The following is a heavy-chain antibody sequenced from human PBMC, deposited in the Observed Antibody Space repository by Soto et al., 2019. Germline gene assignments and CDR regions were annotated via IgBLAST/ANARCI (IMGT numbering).Heavy chain of an antibody. CDR3: AKDFQTRVRGATPQCDY. V-gene: IGHV3-30*18. Sequence: QVQLVESGGGVVQPGKSLRLSCAASGFTFNTYGMQWVRQAPGKGPEWVAVMSYDGSDEYYLDSVKGRFTIARDKPKNTVYLQMNRLRVEDTAVYYCAKDFQTRVRGATPQCDYWGQGTLVTVSS. J-gene: IGHJ4*02. CDR1: GFTFNTYG. CDR2: MSYDGSDE. D-gene: IGHD3-10*01.